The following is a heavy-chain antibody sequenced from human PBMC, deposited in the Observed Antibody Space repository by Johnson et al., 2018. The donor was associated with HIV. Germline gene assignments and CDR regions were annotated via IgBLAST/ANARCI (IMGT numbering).Heavy chain of an antibody. V-gene: IGHV3-30*02. CDR2: IRYDGSNK. CDR3: ARVSLGRHAFDI. Sequence: QVQLVESGGGVVQPGGSLRLSCAASGFIFSSYGMHWVRQAPGTGLQWVAFIRYDGSNKYYADSVKGRFTISRDNSKTTLYLQMNSLRAEDTAVYYCARVSLGRHAFDIWGQGTMVTVSS. J-gene: IGHJ3*02. CDR1: GFIFSSYG. D-gene: IGHD1-26*01.